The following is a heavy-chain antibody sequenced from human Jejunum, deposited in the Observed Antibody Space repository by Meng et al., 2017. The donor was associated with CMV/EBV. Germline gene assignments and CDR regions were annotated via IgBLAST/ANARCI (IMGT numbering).Heavy chain of an antibody. J-gene: IGHJ6*02. CDR2: ISSGSTVI. D-gene: IGHD3-10*01. CDR3: AKVLSMVRGVKLNYYYAMDV. V-gene: IGHV3-48*04. CDR1: S. Sequence: SMKWVRQAPGKGLDWVSYISSGSTVIHYADSVKGRFTISRDNAKNLLYLQMNSLGAGDTAVYYCAKVLSMVRGVKLNYYYAMDVWGQGTTVTVSS.